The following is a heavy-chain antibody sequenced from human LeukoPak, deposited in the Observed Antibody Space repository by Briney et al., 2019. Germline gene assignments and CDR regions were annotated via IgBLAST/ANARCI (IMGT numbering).Heavy chain of an antibody. D-gene: IGHD3-3*01. Sequence: GGSLRLSCAASGFTFSSYAMSWVRQAPGKGLEWVSAISGSGGSTYYADSVKGRFTISRDNSKNTLYLQRNSVRAEDTAVYYCAKLMDFSGEEFDYWGQGTLVTVSS. CDR1: GFTFSSYA. CDR3: AKLMDFSGEEFDY. V-gene: IGHV3-23*01. J-gene: IGHJ4*02. CDR2: ISGSGGST.